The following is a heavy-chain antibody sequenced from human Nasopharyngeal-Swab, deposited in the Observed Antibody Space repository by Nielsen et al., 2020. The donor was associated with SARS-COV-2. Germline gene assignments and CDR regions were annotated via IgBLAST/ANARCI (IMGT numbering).Heavy chain of an antibody. D-gene: IGHD1-26*01. CDR3: VNGDSGSYWEDLGY. V-gene: IGHV3-64D*06. J-gene: IGHJ4*02. Sequence: GESLKISCSASGFTFSSYAMHWVRQAPGKGLEYVSAISSNGGSTYYADSVKGRFTISRDNSKNTLYLQMSSLRAEDTAVYYCVNGDSGSYWEDLGYWGQGTLVTVSS. CDR1: GFTFSSYA. CDR2: ISSNGGST.